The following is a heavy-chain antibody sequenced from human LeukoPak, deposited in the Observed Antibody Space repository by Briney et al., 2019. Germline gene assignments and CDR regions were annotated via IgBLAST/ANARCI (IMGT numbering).Heavy chain of an antibody. Sequence: GSLRLSCAASGFTFGNYGMSWVRQAPGQGLEWVSGISGSGGSKYYADSVKGRFTISRDNAKNTLYLQMNSLRAEDTAVYYCARTADYYDSSGYYWFDPWGQGTLVTVSS. CDR3: ARTADYYDSSGYYWFDP. J-gene: IGHJ5*02. D-gene: IGHD3-22*01. V-gene: IGHV3-23*01. CDR1: GFTFGNYG. CDR2: ISGSGGSK.